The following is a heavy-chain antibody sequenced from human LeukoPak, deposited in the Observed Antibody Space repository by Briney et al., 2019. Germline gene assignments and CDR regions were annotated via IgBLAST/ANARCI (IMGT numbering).Heavy chain of an antibody. Sequence: GGSLRLSCAASGFTFSSYAMSWVRQAPGKGLEWVSAISGSGGSTYYADSVKGRFTISRDNSKNTLYLQMNSPRAEDTAVYYCAKDFRGGYCSGGSCVASFDYWGQGTLVTVSS. CDR1: GFTFSSYA. V-gene: IGHV3-23*01. J-gene: IGHJ4*02. D-gene: IGHD2-15*01. CDR3: AKDFRGGYCSGGSCVASFDY. CDR2: ISGSGGST.